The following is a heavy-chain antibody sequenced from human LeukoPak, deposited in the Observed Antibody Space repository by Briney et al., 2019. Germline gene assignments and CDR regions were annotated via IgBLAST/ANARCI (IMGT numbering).Heavy chain of an antibody. Sequence: GGSLRLSCAASGFTFSSYAMSWVRQALGKGLEWVSAISGSGGSTYYADSVKGRFTISRDNSKNTLYLQMNSLRAEDTAVYYCAKGWITIFGVVIGAFDIWGQGTMVTVSS. CDR2: ISGSGGST. D-gene: IGHD3-3*01. CDR1: GFTFSSYA. V-gene: IGHV3-23*01. CDR3: AKGWITIFGVVIGAFDI. J-gene: IGHJ3*02.